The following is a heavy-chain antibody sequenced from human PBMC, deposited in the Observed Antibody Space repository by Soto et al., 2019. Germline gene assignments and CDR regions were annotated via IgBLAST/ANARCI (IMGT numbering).Heavy chain of an antibody. D-gene: IGHD2-15*01. CDR1: GFSLTTDGVG. V-gene: IGHV2-5*02. J-gene: IGHJ4*02. CDR3: VRQDSRGRYFDF. Sequence: SGPTLVNPTQTLTLTCTVSGFSLTTDGVGVGWVRQPPGKALEWLTLVYWDDDGRYSRSLQSRLTISRDTSRNKVVLTLTNVDPVDTATYYCVRQDSRGRYFDFWGQGILVTVSS. CDR2: VYWDDDG.